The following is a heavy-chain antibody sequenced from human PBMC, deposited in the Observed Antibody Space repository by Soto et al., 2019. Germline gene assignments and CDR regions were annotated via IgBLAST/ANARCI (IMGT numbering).Heavy chain of an antibody. V-gene: IGHV4-39*07. CDR2: INYSGST. J-gene: IGHJ4*02. D-gene: IGHD2-8*02. Sequence: SETLSLTXTVSGGSISSSSYYWGWIRQPPGTGLEWIGSINYSGSTNYNPSLKSRVTISVDTSKNQFSLKLTSVTAADTAVYYCARDKITGLFDYWGQGTLVTVSS. CDR1: GGSISSSSYY. CDR3: ARDKITGLFDY.